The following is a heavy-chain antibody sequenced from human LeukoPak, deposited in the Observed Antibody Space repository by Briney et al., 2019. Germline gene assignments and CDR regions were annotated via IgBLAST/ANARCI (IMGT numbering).Heavy chain of an antibody. V-gene: IGHV4-39*01. Sequence: SETLSLTCTVSGGSISSSSYYWGWIRQPPGKGLEWIGSIYYSGSTYYNPSLKSRVTISVDTSKNQFSLKLSSVTAADTAVYYCARPKYYYYYMDVWGKGTTVTISS. CDR2: IYYSGST. CDR1: GGSISSSSYY. J-gene: IGHJ6*03. CDR3: ARPKYYYYYMDV.